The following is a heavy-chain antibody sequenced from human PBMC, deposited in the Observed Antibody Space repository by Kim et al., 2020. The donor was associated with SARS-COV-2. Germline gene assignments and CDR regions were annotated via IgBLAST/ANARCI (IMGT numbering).Heavy chain of an antibody. CDR2: GSN. J-gene: IGHJ4*02. CDR3: ANLYGRPSRY. Sequence: GSNYYAAAGKGRFTISTDNAKTTPYLQMNSLSAADTAVYYCANLYGRPSRYWGQGTLVTVSS. D-gene: IGHD2-2*02. V-gene: IGHV3-66*01.